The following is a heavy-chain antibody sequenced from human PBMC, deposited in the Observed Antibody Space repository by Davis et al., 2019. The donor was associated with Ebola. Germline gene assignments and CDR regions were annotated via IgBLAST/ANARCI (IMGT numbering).Heavy chain of an antibody. CDR3: ARGHNWNDVRLYAFDI. CDR1: GYTFATYD. Sequence: AASVKVSCKASGYTFATYDINWVRQATGQGLEWMGWMNPNSGHTGYAQKFQGRVTMTRNTSISTAYMELSSLRSEDTAVYYCARGHNWNDVRLYAFDIWGQGTMVTVSS. D-gene: IGHD1-1*01. J-gene: IGHJ3*02. CDR2: MNPNSGHT. V-gene: IGHV1-8*01.